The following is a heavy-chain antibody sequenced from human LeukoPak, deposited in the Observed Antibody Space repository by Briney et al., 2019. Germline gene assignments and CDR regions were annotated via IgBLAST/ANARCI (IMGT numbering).Heavy chain of an antibody. CDR1: GFTFSGSA. Sequence: PGGSLRLSCAASGFTFSGSAMHWVRQASGKGLEWVGRIRSKANSYATAYAALVKGRFTISRDDSKNTAYLQMNSLKTEDTAVYYCTASVLYVDTAMEIDYWGQGTLVTVSS. V-gene: IGHV3-73*01. CDR2: IRSKANSYAT. D-gene: IGHD5-18*01. CDR3: TASVLYVDTAMEIDY. J-gene: IGHJ4*02.